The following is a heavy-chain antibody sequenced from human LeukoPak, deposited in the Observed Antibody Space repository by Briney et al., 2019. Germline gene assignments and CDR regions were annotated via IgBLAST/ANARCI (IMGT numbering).Heavy chain of an antibody. D-gene: IGHD6-19*01. V-gene: IGHV3-13*01. J-gene: IGHJ6*02. Sequence: GGSLRLSCAASGFTFSSYDMHWVRQATGEGLEWVSAIGTAGDTYYPGSVKGRFTVSRENAKNSLCLQMNSLRAGDTAVYYCARASRIAVAGTGGAYYYYYYGMAVWGQGTTVTVSS. CDR2: IGTAGDT. CDR3: ARASRIAVAGTGGAYYYYYYGMAV. CDR1: GFTFSSYD.